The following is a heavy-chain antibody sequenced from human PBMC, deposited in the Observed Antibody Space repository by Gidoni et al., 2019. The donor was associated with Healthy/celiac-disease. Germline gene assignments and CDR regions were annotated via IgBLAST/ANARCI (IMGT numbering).Heavy chain of an antibody. CDR3: AKDGYSSGWPDY. CDR1: GFTCGSYA. J-gene: IGHJ4*02. D-gene: IGHD6-19*01. Sequence: EVQLLESRGGLVQPGGSLRRSCAASGFTCGSYAMSWVRQAPGKGLEWVSAISGSCGSTYYADSVKGRFTISRDNSKNTLYLQMNSLRAEYTAVYYCAKDGYSSGWPDYWGQGTLVTVSS. V-gene: IGHV3-23*01. CDR2: ISGSCGST.